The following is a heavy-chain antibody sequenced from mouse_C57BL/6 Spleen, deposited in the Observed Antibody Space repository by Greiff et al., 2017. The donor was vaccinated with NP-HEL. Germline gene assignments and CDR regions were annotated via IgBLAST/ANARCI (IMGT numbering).Heavy chain of an antibody. Sequence: QVQLQQSGPELVKPGASVKISCKASGYAFSSSWMNWVKQRPGKGLEWIGRIYPGDGDTNYNGKFKGKATLTADKSSSTAYMQLSSLTSEDSAVYFCAREMDYYGSSPWFAYWGQGTLVTVSA. V-gene: IGHV1-82*01. D-gene: IGHD1-1*01. CDR1: GYAFSSSW. CDR3: AREMDYYGSSPWFAY. J-gene: IGHJ3*01. CDR2: IYPGDGDT.